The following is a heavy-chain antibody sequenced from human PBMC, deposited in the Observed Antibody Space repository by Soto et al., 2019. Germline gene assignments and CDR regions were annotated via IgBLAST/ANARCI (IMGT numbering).Heavy chain of an antibody. Sequence: QVQLQESGPGLVKPSGTLSLTCAVSGGSISISNWWSWVRQPPGKGLEWIGEIFHSGDTNYNPSLKSRVTISVDRSKNQFSLKVTSVTAADTAMYYCARGATTMAPKNWFDPWGQGILVTVSS. D-gene: IGHD5-18*01. CDR3: ARGATTMAPKNWFDP. CDR2: IFHSGDT. V-gene: IGHV4-4*02. J-gene: IGHJ5*02. CDR1: GGSISISNW.